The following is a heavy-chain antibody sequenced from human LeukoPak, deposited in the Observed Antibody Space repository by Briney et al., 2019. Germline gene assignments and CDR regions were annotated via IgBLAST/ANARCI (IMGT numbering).Heavy chain of an antibody. V-gene: IGHV4-59*01. D-gene: IGHD5-24*01. CDR2: IYYTGNS. J-gene: IGHJ3*01. CDR3: AQDGGLQSNFDD. CDR1: GDSFNEYY. Sequence: PSETLSLTCSVSGDSFNEYYWNWVRQPPGKGLQWIGYIYYTGNSNYNPSLKGRLTISVDTAKNQFSLKLTSVTAADTAVYSCAQDGGLQSNFDDWGQGATVTVSS.